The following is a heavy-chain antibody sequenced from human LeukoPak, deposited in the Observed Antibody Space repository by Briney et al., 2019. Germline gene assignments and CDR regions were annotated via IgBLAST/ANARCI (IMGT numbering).Heavy chain of an antibody. V-gene: IGHV3-74*01. CDR1: GFTFSSYW. CDR3: ARIYGVGSVDY. CDR2: INSDGSST. J-gene: IGHJ4*02. D-gene: IGHD1-26*01. Sequence: PGGSLRLSCAASGFTFSSYWMQWVRQAPGKGLGWVSRINSDGSSTSYADSVKGRFTISRDNAKNTLYLQMNSLRAEDTAVYYCARIYGVGSVDYWGQGTLVTVSS.